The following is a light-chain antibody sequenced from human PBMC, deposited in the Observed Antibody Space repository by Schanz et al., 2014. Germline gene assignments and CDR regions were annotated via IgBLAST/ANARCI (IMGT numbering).Light chain of an antibody. Sequence: QSALTQPASVSGSPGQSITISCTGTSSDVGGYNYVSWYQQHPGKAPKLMIYDVSNRPSGVSNHFSGSKSGNTASLTVSGLQAEDEADYYCTSYAGSNNFGVFGTGTKLTVL. CDR3: TSYAGSNNFGV. V-gene: IGLV2-14*01. CDR2: DVS. CDR1: SSDVGGYNY. J-gene: IGLJ1*01.